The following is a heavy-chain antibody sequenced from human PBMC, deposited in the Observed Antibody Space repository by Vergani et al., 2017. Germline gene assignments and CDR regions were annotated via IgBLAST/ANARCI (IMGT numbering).Heavy chain of an antibody. CDR3: ARGRYCSSTSCRYWYFDL. Sequence: QVQLQQWGAGLLKPSETLSLTCAVYGGSFSGYYWSWIRQPPGKGLEWIGEINHSGSTNYNPSLKIRVTISVDTSKNQFSLKLSSVTAADTAVYYCARGRYCSSTSCRYWYFDLWGRGTLVTVSS. J-gene: IGHJ2*01. CDR2: INHSGST. CDR1: GGSFSGYY. D-gene: IGHD2-2*01. V-gene: IGHV4-34*01.